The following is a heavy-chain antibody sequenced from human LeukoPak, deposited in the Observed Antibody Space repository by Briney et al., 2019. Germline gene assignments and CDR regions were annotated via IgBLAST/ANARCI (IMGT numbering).Heavy chain of an antibody. CDR1: GFTFSSNG. CDR2: IQYDGSKK. V-gene: IGHV3-30*02. J-gene: IGHJ4*02. D-gene: IGHD5-12*01. Sequence: GGSLRLSCVASGFTFSSNGMHWVRQAPGKGLEWVTFIQYDGSKKYYADSVRGRFTISRDNAKNTVHLQMNSLRVEDTAIYFCAGAYSAYDPFDYWGQGILVTVSS. CDR3: AGAYSAYDPFDY.